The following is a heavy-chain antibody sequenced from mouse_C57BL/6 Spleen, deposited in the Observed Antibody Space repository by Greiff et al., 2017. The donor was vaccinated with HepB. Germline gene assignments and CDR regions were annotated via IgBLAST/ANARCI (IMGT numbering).Heavy chain of an antibody. CDR2: IYPGDGDT. D-gene: IGHD2-5*01. J-gene: IGHJ2*01. V-gene: IGHV1-82*01. CDR1: GYAFSSSW. CDR3: ARAGYSNPYYFDY. Sequence: VQLQQSGPELVKPGASVKISCKASGYAFSSSWMNWVKQRPGKGLEWIGRIYPGDGDTNYNGKFKGKATLTADKSSSTAYMQLSSLTSEDSAVYFCARAGYSNPYYFDYWGQGTTLTVSS.